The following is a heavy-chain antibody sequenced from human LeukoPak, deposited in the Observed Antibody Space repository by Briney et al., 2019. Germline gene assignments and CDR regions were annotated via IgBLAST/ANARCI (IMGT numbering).Heavy chain of an antibody. V-gene: IGHV1-2*04. J-gene: IGHJ3*02. CDR1: GYTFTGYY. Sequence: ASVKVSCKASGYTFTGYYMHWVRQAPGQGLEWMGWINPNSGGTNYAQKFQGWVTMTRDTSISTAYMELSRLRSDDTAVYYCARDMGRDCSGGSCSIPRAFDIWGQGTMVTVSS. CDR2: INPNSGGT. D-gene: IGHD2-15*01. CDR3: ARDMGRDCSGGSCSIPRAFDI.